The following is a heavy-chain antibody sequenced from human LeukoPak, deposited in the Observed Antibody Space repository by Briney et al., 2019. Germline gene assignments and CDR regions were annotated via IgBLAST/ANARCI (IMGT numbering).Heavy chain of an antibody. V-gene: IGHV4-39*02. CDR3: ARELVAGSDDYGDEFDY. CDR1: GGSISSSSYY. D-gene: IGHD4-17*01. Sequence: PSETLSLTCTVSGGSISSSSYYWGWIRQPPGKGLEWIGSIYYSGSTYYNPSLKSRVTISVDTSKNQFSLKLSSVTAADTAVYYCARELVAGSDDYGDEFDYWGQGTLVTVSS. J-gene: IGHJ4*02. CDR2: IYYSGST.